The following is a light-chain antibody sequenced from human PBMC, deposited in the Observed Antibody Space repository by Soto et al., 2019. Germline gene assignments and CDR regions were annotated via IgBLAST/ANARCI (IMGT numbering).Light chain of an antibody. Sequence: EIVMTQSPATRSVKAGDSATLSCRASESVSNNLAWYHQKPGQAPGVLIYGASIRATGVPARFSGSGSGTEFTLTISGLQSEDFAIFYCQQYYNVLGATFGGGTKVDI. J-gene: IGKJ4*01. CDR1: ESVSNN. CDR2: GAS. V-gene: IGKV3-15*01. CDR3: QQYYNVLGAT.